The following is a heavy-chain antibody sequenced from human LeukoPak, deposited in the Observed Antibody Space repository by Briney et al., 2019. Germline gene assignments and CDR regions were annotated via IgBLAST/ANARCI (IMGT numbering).Heavy chain of an antibody. Sequence: GGSLRLSCAASGFTFSRYWMHWVRQAPGKGLVWVSRINRDGSSTSYADSVKGRFTISRDNAKNTLYLQMNSLRAEDTAVYYCARGGGYSYGSFDYWGQGTLVTVSS. D-gene: IGHD5-18*01. J-gene: IGHJ4*02. CDR3: ARGGGYSYGSFDY. CDR1: GFTFSRYW. CDR2: INRDGSST. V-gene: IGHV3-74*01.